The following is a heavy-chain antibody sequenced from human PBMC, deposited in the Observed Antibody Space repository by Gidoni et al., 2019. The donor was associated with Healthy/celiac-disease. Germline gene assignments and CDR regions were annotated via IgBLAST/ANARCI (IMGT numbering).Heavy chain of an antibody. CDR3: ARGVRGYDGGYYYYYMDV. CDR2: MNPNSGNT. V-gene: IGHV1-8*01. CDR1: GYTFPSYD. Sequence: HVPLVQSGAEVTKPGASVKVSCKASGYTFPSYDINWVRQATGQGLEWMGWMNPNSGNTGYAQKFQGRVTMTRNTSISTAYMELSSLRSEDTAVYYGARGVRGYDGGYYYYYMDVWGKGTTVTVSS. J-gene: IGHJ6*03. D-gene: IGHD5-12*01.